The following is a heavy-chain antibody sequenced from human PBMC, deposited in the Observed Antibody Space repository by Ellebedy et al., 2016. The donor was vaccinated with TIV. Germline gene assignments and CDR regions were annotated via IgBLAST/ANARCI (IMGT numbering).Heavy chain of an antibody. CDR1: GYTFTDYF. Sequence: ASVKVSXXTSGYTFTDYFMHWVRRAPGQGLEWMGWINPNSGGTDYAQKFQGRVTMTRDTSISTAYMELSGLRSDDTAVYYCAVANFQPSLRTGNDAFDVWGQGTMVTVSS. V-gene: IGHV1-2*02. CDR2: INPNSGGT. CDR3: AVANFQPSLRTGNDAFDV. J-gene: IGHJ3*01. D-gene: IGHD4/OR15-4a*01.